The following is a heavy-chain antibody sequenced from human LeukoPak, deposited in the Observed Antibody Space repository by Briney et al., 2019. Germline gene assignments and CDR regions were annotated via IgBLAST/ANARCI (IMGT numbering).Heavy chain of an antibody. Sequence: GGSLPLSCAASGFTFSSYGMHWVRQAPGKGLEWVAFRRYDGSNQYYADSVKGRFTISRDNSKNTLYLQLSSLRAEDTAVYYCATVFYYGSGSYFPLGFWGQGTLVTVSS. V-gene: IGHV3-30*02. CDR1: GFTFSSYG. CDR2: RRYDGSNQ. J-gene: IGHJ4*02. D-gene: IGHD3-10*01. CDR3: ATVFYYGSGSYFPLGF.